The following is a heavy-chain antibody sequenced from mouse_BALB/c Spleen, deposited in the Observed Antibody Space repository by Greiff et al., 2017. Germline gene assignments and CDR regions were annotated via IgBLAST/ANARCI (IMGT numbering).Heavy chain of an antibody. CDR3: ARSDYDYDEAWFAY. J-gene: IGHJ3*01. V-gene: IGHV1-20*02. CDR2: INPYNGDT. CDR1: GYSFTGYF. D-gene: IGHD2-4*01. Sequence: VQLQQSGPELVKPGASVKISCKASGYSFTGYFMNWVMQSHGKSLEWIGRINPYNGDTFYNQKFKGKATLTVDKSSSTAHMELRSLASEDSAVYYCARSDYDYDEAWFAYWGQGTLVTVSA.